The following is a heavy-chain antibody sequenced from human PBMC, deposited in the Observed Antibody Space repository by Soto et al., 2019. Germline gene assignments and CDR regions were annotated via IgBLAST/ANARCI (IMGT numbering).Heavy chain of an antibody. D-gene: IGHD1-1*01. CDR1: GASISGFY. V-gene: IGHV4-4*07. J-gene: IGHJ5*02. Sequence: AETLSLTCAVSGASISGFYWSWIRQSAGKGLEWIGRIYDTGTTDYNPALKSRVMMSVDTSKKQFSLKLRSVTAADTAVYYCVRDGTKTLRDCFDPWGQGISVTVSS. CDR3: VRDGTKTLRDCFDP. CDR2: IYDTGTT.